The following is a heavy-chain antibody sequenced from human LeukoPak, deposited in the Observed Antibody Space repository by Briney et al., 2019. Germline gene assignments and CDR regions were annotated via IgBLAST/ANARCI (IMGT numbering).Heavy chain of an antibody. J-gene: IGHJ3*02. CDR3: AREVVVPASLYAFDI. D-gene: IGHD2-2*01. CDR2: ISYDGSNK. V-gene: IGHV3-30*04. CDR1: GFTLSSYA. Sequence: GGSLRLSCAASGFTLSSYAMHWVRQAPGKGLEWVAVISYDGSNKYYADSVKGRFTISRDNSKNTLYLQMNSLRAEDTAVYYCAREVVVPASLYAFDIWGQGTKVTVSS.